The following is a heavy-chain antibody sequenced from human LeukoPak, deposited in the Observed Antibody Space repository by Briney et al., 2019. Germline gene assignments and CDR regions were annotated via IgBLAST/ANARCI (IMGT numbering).Heavy chain of an antibody. D-gene: IGHD6-6*01. CDR1: GFTFSSYA. V-gene: IGHV3-30*07. CDR3: VRDRPHNCFDP. Sequence: PGRSLRLSCAASGFTFSSYAMHWVRQAPGKGLEWVAVISYDGSNKYYADSVKGRFTISRDNSKNTLYLQMNSLRVEDTAVYYCVRDRPHNCFDPWGQGTLVTVSS. J-gene: IGHJ5*02. CDR2: ISYDGSNK.